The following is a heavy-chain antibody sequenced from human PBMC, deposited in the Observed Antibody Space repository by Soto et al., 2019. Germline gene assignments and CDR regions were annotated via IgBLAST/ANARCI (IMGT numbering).Heavy chain of an antibody. J-gene: IGHJ4*02. D-gene: IGHD2-21*02. CDR2: INYSGSNT. CDR3: AGGGLCGADCYFFDY. Sequence: GGSLRLSCAASGFAFRNYDMNWVRQAPGKGLEWISKINYSGSNTYYAESVKGRFTISRDNDKNSLYLQMNSLRVEDTGIYYCAGGGLCGADCYFFDYGGRGTQVPAPS. CDR1: GFAFRNYD. V-gene: IGHV3-48*03.